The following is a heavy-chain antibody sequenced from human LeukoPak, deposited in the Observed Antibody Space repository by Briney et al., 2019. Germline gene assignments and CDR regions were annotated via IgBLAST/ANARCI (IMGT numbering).Heavy chain of an antibody. V-gene: IGHV1-2*02. D-gene: IGHD2-15*01. Sequence: ASVKVSCKSSGYSFTAYFMHWVRLAPGQGLEWMGWIDPNSGGTNYAQKFQGRVTMTRDTYISTAYMELSSLMSDDTAIYYCARGGGELQHWGQGTLVTVSS. CDR2: IDPNSGGT. CDR3: ARGGGELQH. J-gene: IGHJ1*01. CDR1: GYSFTAYF.